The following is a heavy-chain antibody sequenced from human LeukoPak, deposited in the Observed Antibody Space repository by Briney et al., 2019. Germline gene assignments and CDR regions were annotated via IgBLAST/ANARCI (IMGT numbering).Heavy chain of an antibody. V-gene: IGHV4-61*02. Sequence: SQTLSLTCTVSGGSISSGSYYWNCIRQPAGKGLEWIGRIYTSGSTNYNPSLKSRVTISVDTSKNQFSLKLSSVTAADTAVYYCARNIFPSDYWGQGTLVTVSS. CDR2: IYTSGST. CDR3: ARNIFPSDY. CDR1: GGSISSGSYY. J-gene: IGHJ4*02. D-gene: IGHD2-21*01.